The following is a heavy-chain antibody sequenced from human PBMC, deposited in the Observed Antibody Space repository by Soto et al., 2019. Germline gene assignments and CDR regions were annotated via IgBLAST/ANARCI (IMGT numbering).Heavy chain of an antibody. CDR2: ISYSGST. CDR1: GGSISSGGYY. Sequence: QVQLQESGPGLVQPSQTLSLTCTVSGGSISSGGYYWSWIRQHPGTGLDWIGHISYSGSTYYNTSLKSRVTISVDTSRNQFSLIVYTETAADTAVYYCARGVLHWGQGTLVSVSS. V-gene: IGHV4-31*03. CDR3: ARGVLH. J-gene: IGHJ4*01.